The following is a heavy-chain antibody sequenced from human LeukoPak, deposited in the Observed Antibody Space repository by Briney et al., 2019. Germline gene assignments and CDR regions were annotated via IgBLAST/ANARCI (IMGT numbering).Heavy chain of an antibody. CDR2: IYHSGST. J-gene: IGHJ5*02. D-gene: IGHD3-10*01. V-gene: IGHV4-30-2*01. CDR1: GGSISSGGYS. Sequence: PSETLSLTCAVSGGSISSGGYSWSWIRQPPGKGLEWIGYIYHSGSTYYDPSLKSRVTISVDRSKNQFSLKLSSVTAADTAVYYCARGAGEFPNGWFDPWGQGTLVTVSS. CDR3: ARGAGEFPNGWFDP.